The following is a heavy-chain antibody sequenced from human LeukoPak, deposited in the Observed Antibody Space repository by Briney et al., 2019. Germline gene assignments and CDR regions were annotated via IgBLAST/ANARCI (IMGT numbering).Heavy chain of an antibody. V-gene: IGHV4-34*01. Sequence: SETLSLTCAVYGGSFSGYYWSWIRQPPGKGLEWIGEINHSGSTNYNPSLKSRVTISVDTSKNQFSLRLSSVTAADTAAYYCASIVGATALDYWGQGTLVTVSS. J-gene: IGHJ4*02. CDR1: GGSFSGYY. CDR3: ASIVGATALDY. CDR2: INHSGST. D-gene: IGHD1-26*01.